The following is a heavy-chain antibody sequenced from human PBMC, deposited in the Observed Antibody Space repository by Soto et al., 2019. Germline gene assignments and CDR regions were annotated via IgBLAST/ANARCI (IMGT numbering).Heavy chain of an antibody. J-gene: IGHJ4*02. CDR2: IFHSGNT. Sequence: PSETLSLTCAVSGGSVISDNWWSWVRQPPGKGLEWIGEIFHSGNTNYNPSLKSRVTISVDKSNNQFSLRLTSVAAADTAVYFCANSEGKEPLDHFDYWGQGTLVTVSS. CDR3: ANSEGKEPLDHFDY. D-gene: IGHD6-13*01. CDR1: GGSVISDNW. V-gene: IGHV4-4*02.